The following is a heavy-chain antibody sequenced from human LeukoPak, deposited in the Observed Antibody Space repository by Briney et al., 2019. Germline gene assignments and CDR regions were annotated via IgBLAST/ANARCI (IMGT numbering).Heavy chain of an antibody. CDR1: GFSFSSYA. D-gene: IGHD1-1*01. CDR3: AKASSYSPLEIDY. V-gene: IGHV3-30*18. Sequence: GTSLRLSCAASGFSFSSYALHWVRQAPGRGLEWVAVMSYDGTNKQYADSVKGRFTISRDNSKNTLYLQMGSLRPEDTAVYYCAKASSYSPLEIDYWGQGTLVTVSS. CDR2: MSYDGTNK. J-gene: IGHJ4*02.